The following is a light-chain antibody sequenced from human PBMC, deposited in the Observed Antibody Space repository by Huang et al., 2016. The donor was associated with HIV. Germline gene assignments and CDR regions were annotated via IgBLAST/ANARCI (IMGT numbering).Light chain of an antibody. J-gene: IGKJ1*01. V-gene: IGKV1-39*01. Sequence: DIQMTQSHPSLSASVGDRVTFTCRADPNINKSLNWYPQKPGKAPKLLIYTVSTLESGFPSRFSGSGSGSRFTLNIGNLQPEDFATYYCQQSFSVPRTFG. CDR1: PNINKS. CDR2: TVS. CDR3: QQSFSVPRT.